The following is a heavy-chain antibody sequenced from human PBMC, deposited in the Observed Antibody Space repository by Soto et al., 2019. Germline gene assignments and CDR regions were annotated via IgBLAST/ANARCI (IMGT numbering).Heavy chain of an antibody. CDR1: GGTFSSYA. J-gene: IGHJ4*02. Sequence: ASVKVSCKASGGTFSSYAISWVRQAPGQGLEWMGGIIPIFGTANYAQKFQGRVTITADESTSTAYMELSSLRSEDTAVYYCARADTAMVPSGYWGQGTLVTVSS. D-gene: IGHD5-18*01. CDR2: IIPIFGTA. V-gene: IGHV1-69*13. CDR3: ARADTAMVPSGY.